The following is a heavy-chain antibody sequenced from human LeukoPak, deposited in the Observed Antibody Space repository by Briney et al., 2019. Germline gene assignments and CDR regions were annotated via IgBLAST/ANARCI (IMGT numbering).Heavy chain of an antibody. CDR2: IKQDGSMK. Sequence: GGSLRLSCAASGFSFSNYWMSWVRQAPGKGLEWVANIKQDGSMKGYVDSVKGRFTISRDDAKNSLYLQMNSLRAEDTAIYYCAREDDWNYEDYWGQGTLVTVSS. CDR3: AREDDWNYEDY. J-gene: IGHJ4*02. D-gene: IGHD1-7*01. V-gene: IGHV3-7*01. CDR1: GFSFSNYW.